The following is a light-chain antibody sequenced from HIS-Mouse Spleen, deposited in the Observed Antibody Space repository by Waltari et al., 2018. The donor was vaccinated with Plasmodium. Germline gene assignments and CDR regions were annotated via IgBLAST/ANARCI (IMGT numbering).Light chain of an antibody. CDR3: YSTDSSGNHRV. Sequence: SYELTQPPSVSVSPGQTARITCSGAALPKKYAYWYQQKSGQAPVLVIYEDSKRPSGIPERFSGSSSVTRATLTIRGAQVEDEADYYCYSTDSSGNHRVFGGGTKLTVL. J-gene: IGLJ2*01. V-gene: IGLV3-10*01. CDR2: EDS. CDR1: ALPKKY.